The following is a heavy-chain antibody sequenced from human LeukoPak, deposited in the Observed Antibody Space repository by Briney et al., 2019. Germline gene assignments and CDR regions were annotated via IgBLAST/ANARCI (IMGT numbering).Heavy chain of an antibody. CDR3: ARRAAAGFNDAFDI. CDR1: GYSISSGYY. J-gene: IGHJ3*02. D-gene: IGHD6-13*01. V-gene: IGHV4-38-2*02. CDR2: IYTSGST. Sequence: SETLSLTCTVSGYSISSGYYWGWIRQPPGKGLEWIGRIYTSGSTNYNPSLKSRVTMSVDTSKNQFSLKLSSVTAADTAVYYCARRAAAGFNDAFDIWGQGTMVTVSS.